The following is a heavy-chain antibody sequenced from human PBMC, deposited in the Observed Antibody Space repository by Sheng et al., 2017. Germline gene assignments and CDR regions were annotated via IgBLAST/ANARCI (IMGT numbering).Heavy chain of an antibody. D-gene: IGHD1-7*01. J-gene: IGHJ4*02. Sequence: QVQLVESGGGVVQPGGSLRLSCAASGFNFSSHGMHWVRQAPGKGLEWVGFIRYDGSNEYYADSVKGRFTISRDNPKNTLLLHMNSLGGEDTAVYYCAKEGTWKYGVDPFVLDYWGQGTLVTVSS. CDR2: IRYDGSNE. CDR3: AKEGTWKYGVDPFVLDY. V-gene: IGHV3-30*02. CDR1: GFNFSSHG.